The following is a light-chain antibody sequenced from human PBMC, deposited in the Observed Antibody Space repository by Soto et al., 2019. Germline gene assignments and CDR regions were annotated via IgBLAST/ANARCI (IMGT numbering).Light chain of an antibody. CDR2: DAS. CDR3: QQHISWPLT. V-gene: IGKV3-11*01. Sequence: EIVLTQSPATLSLSPGERATLSCRASQSVTNSLAWYQQKPGQAPRLLVYDASNMATGIPTRFSGSGSGTDFTLTISSLEPEDFAVYYCQQHISWPLTFGGGTKVEIK. CDR1: QSVTNS. J-gene: IGKJ4*01.